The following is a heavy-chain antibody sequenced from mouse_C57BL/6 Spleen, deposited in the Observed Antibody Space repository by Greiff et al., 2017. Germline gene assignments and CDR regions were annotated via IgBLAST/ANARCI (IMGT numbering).Heavy chain of an antibody. D-gene: IGHD2-3*01. J-gene: IGHJ3*01. Sequence: VQLQQSGAELVRPGTSVKVSCKASGYAFTNYLIEWVKQRPGQGLEWIGVINPGSGGTKDNEKFKGKATLTADKSYITAYMQLSSLTSEDSAVYFWAIWGWSSVAYWGQGTLVTVSA. CDR2: INPGSGGT. CDR3: AIWGWSSVAY. CDR1: GYAFTNYL. V-gene: IGHV1-54*01.